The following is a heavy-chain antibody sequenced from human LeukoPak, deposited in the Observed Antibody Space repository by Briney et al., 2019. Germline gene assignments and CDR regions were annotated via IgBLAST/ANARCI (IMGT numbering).Heavy chain of an antibody. CDR3: VLEEYQLLSDY. J-gene: IGHJ4*02. Sequence: GGSLRLSCAASGFTVSSNYMSWVRQAPGKGLEWVSVIYSGGSTYYADSVKGRFTISRDNSKNMLYLQMNSLRAEDTAVYYCVLEEYQLLSDYWGQGTLVTVSS. CDR2: IYSGGST. D-gene: IGHD2-2*01. CDR1: GFTVSSNY. V-gene: IGHV3-66*01.